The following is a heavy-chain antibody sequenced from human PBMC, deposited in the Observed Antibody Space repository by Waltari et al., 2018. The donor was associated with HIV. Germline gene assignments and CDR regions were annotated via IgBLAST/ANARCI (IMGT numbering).Heavy chain of an antibody. CDR2: MFHRGNP. CDR1: GYSISAGYY. V-gene: IGHV4-38-2*01. D-gene: IGHD5-12*01. J-gene: IGHJ4*01. CDR3: ATVSTITTEKYFDY. Sequence: VRLQESGPSEVKPSETLSLTCRVSGYSISAGYYWGWIRQSPGKGLVWIGPMFHRGNPYDKPSLQGRVSMSIDASNTQFSLTLTSVTAADTAMYYCATVSTITTEKYFDYWGRGMLVTV.